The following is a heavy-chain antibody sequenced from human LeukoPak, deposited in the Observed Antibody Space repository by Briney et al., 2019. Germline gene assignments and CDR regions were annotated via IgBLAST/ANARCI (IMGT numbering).Heavy chain of an antibody. CDR2: IIPILGIA. Sequence: ASVKVSCKASGGTFSSYATSWVRQAPGQGLEWMGRIIPILGIANYAQKFQGRVTITADKSTSTAYMELSSLRSEDTAVYYCARVEVCGQAAAGPEDYWGQGTLVTVSS. CDR3: ARVEVCGQAAAGPEDY. CDR1: GGTFSSYA. J-gene: IGHJ4*02. V-gene: IGHV1-69*04. D-gene: IGHD6-13*01.